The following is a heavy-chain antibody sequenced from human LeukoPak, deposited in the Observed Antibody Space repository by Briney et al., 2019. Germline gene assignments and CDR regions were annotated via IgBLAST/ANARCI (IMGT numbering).Heavy chain of an antibody. CDR3: ARWKGGYYDSSGYYWYFDL. J-gene: IGHJ2*01. V-gene: IGHV1-18*01. CDR1: GGTFSSYA. D-gene: IGHD3-22*01. Sequence: ASVKVSCKASGGTFSSYAISWVRQAPGQGLEWMGWISAYNGNTNYAQKLQGRVTMTTDTSTSTAYMELRSLRSDDTAVYYCARWKGGYYDSSGYYWYFDLWGRGTLVTVSP. CDR2: ISAYNGNT.